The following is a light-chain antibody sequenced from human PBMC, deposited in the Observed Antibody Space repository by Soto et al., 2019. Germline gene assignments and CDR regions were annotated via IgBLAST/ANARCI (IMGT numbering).Light chain of an antibody. Sequence: DIALTQSPDSLALSLGERATMNCKSSQSVLYSSYNKSYLAWYQVKPGRPPKLLFSWASTRESGVPDRFSGSESGTDFTLTISSLQAEDVEVYYCQQYYSTLITFGQGTRLEIK. CDR3: QQYYSTLIT. CDR1: QSVLYSSYNKSY. CDR2: WAS. J-gene: IGKJ5*01. V-gene: IGKV4-1*01.